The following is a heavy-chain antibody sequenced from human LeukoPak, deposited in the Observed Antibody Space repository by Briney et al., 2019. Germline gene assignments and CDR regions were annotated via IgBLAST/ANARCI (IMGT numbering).Heavy chain of an antibody. V-gene: IGHV1-46*01. Sequence: GASAKVSCKASGYTFTSYGISWVRQAPGQGLEWMGLINPSGGRTNYAQKFQGRVTMTRDMSTSTVYMELSSLRSEDTAMYYCTRALPHRRLMDTTMEQHWFDPWGQGTLVTVSS. D-gene: IGHD5-18*01. CDR1: GYTFTSYG. CDR2: INPSGGRT. J-gene: IGHJ5*02. CDR3: TRALPHRRLMDTTMEQHWFDP.